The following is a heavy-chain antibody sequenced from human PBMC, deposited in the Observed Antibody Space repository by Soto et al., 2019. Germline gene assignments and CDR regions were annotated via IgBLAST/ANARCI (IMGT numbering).Heavy chain of an antibody. CDR3: ARDGVKSGYPEYFQH. Sequence: PGGSLRLSCAASGFTVSSNYMSWVRQAPGKGLEWVSVIYSGGSTYYADSGKGRFTISRDNSKNTLYLQMNSLRAEDTAVYYCARDGVKSGYPEYFQHWGQGTLVTVSS. CDR2: IYSGGST. V-gene: IGHV3-53*01. D-gene: IGHD3-22*01. CDR1: GFTVSSNY. J-gene: IGHJ1*01.